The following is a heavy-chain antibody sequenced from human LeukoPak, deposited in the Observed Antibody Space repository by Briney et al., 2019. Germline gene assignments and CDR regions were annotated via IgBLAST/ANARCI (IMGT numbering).Heavy chain of an antibody. CDR1: GFTFSDYY. CDR3: ARVRVKGQQLVRFDY. J-gene: IGHJ4*02. V-gene: IGHV3-11*05. Sequence: PGGSLRLSCAASGFTFSDYYMSWIRQAPGKGLEWVSYISSSSSYTDYADSVKGRFTISRDNAKNSLYLQMNSLRAEDTAVYYCARVRVKGQQLVRFDYWGQGTLVTVSS. CDR2: ISSSSSYT. D-gene: IGHD6-13*01.